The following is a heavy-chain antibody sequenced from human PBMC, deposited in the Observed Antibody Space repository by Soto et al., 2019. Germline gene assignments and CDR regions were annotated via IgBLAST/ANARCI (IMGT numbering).Heavy chain of an antibody. CDR1: GGSISSGGYS. V-gene: IGHV4-30-2*01. CDR2: IYHSGSI. Sequence: SETLSLTCAVSGGSISSGGYSWSWIRQPPGKGLEWIGYIYHSGSIYYNPSLKSRVTISVDRSKNQFSLKLSSVTAADTAVYYCARIPSPWGQGTLVTVSS. CDR3: ARIPSP. J-gene: IGHJ5*02. D-gene: IGHD2-21*01.